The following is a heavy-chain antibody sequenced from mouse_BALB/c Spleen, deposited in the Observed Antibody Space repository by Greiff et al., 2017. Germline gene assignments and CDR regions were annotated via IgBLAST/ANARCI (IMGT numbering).Heavy chain of an antibody. Sequence: VQLQQSGAELVKPGASVKLSCTASGFNIKDTYMHWVKQRPEQGLEWIGRIDPANGNTKYDPKFQGKATITADTSSNTAYLQLSSLTSEDTAVYYCARTTVVEYYFDYWGQGTTLTVSS. D-gene: IGHD1-1*01. CDR2: IDPANGNT. V-gene: IGHV14-3*02. CDR1: GFNIKDTY. CDR3: ARTTVVEYYFDY. J-gene: IGHJ2*01.